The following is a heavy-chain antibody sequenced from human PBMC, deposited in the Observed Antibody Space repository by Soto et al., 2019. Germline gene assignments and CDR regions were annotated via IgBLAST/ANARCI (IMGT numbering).Heavy chain of an antibody. CDR3: ARDQGIAAADIEDYYYGMDV. D-gene: IGHD6-25*01. Sequence: QVQLVQSGAEVKKPGSSVKVSCKASGGTFSSYAISWVRQAPGQGLEWMGGIIPIFGTANYAQKFQGRVTITADESTSTAYMELSSLRSEDTAVYYCARDQGIAAADIEDYYYGMDVWGQGTTVTVSS. V-gene: IGHV1-69*12. J-gene: IGHJ6*02. CDR1: GGTFSSYA. CDR2: IIPIFGTA.